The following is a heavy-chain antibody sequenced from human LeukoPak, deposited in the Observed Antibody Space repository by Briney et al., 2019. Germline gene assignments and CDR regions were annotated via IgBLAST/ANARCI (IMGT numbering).Heavy chain of an antibody. CDR3: AKVLDYCDGGTCYNSGLDS. V-gene: IGHV3-64D*08. CDR2: ISSDGVYT. J-gene: IGHJ4*02. Sequence: GGSLRLSCLASGFTFNLYSMHWVRQAPGKGLEFVSVISSDGVYTYYAYSVKSRFTISRDNSKNTVYLQMSSLGADDTAVYYCAKVLDYCDGGTCYNSGLDSWGQGTLVTVSS. D-gene: IGHD2-15*01. CDR1: GFTFNLYS.